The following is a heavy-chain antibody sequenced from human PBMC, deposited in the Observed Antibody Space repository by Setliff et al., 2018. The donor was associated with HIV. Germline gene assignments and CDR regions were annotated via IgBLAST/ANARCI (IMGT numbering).Heavy chain of an antibody. J-gene: IGHJ4*02. CDR2: IFYSGST. D-gene: IGHD2-2*01. CDR1: GGSISRSRNY. CDR3: ARLAIPAATTDY. V-gene: IGHV4-39*01. Sequence: LSLTCTVSGGSISRSRNYWGWIRQPPVKGLEWIGSIFYSGSTYYNPSLKSRPTISVDTSKNQFSLKLNSVTAADTAVYYCARLAIPAATTDYWGQGTLVTVSS.